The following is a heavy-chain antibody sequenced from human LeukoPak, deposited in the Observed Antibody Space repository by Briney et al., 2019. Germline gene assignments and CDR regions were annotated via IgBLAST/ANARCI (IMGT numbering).Heavy chain of an antibody. CDR2: ISSSSSYM. D-gene: IGHD4-17*01. J-gene: IGHJ4*02. CDR1: GFTFSTYT. Sequence: GGSLRLSCAASGFTFSTYTMNWVRQAPGKGLEWVSFISSSSSYMYYADSVKGRFTISRDNAKNSLYLQMNSLRAEDTAVYYCARIGASVTTCDYWGQGTLVTVSS. CDR3: ARIGASVTTCDY. V-gene: IGHV3-21*06.